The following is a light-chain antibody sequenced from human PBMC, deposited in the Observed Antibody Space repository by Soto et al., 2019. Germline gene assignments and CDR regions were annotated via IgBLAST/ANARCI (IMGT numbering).Light chain of an antibody. Sequence: ELVLTQSQGTLSLSPGERATLSCRASQSVSSSYLAWYQHKPGQAPSLLIYGVSSRATGIPDRFSGSGSGTDFTLTISRLEPEDFAVYYCQQYGSSPGTFGQGTKLEIK. V-gene: IGKV3-20*01. J-gene: IGKJ2*01. CDR3: QQYGSSPGT. CDR2: GVS. CDR1: QSVSSSY.